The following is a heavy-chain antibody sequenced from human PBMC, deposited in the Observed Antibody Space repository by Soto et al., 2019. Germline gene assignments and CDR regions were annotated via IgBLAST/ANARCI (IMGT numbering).Heavy chain of an antibody. Sequence: EVQLLESGGGLVQPGGSLRLSCAASGFTFSTYAMNWVRQAPGNGLEWVSAISGSGGRIHYADSVKGRSTISRDNSKNTLYLQMNSLRDEDTAVYHGLKGYWKGDVWGQGTTVTVSS. CDR1: GFTFSTYA. CDR3: LKGYWKGDV. CDR2: ISGSGGRI. D-gene: IGHD1-1*01. J-gene: IGHJ6*02. V-gene: IGHV3-23*01.